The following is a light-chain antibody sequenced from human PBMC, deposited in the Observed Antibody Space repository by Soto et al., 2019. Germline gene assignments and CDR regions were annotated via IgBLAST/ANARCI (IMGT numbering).Light chain of an antibody. CDR2: AAS. Sequence: DIQMTQSPSSLSASVEDRVIITCRASQSISNHLNWYQQKPGKAPKLLIFAASSLQSGSGTEFTLTISSLQSEDLAVYYCQQYNNWQWTFGQGTKV. CDR1: QSISNH. J-gene: IGKJ1*01. CDR3: QQYNNWQWT. V-gene: IGKV1-39*01.